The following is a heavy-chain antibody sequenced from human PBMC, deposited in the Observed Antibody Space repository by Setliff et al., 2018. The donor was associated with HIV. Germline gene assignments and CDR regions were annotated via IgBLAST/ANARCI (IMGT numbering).Heavy chain of an antibody. CDR3: ARTEDYSFGDAPFDY. J-gene: IGHJ4*01. Sequence: SETLSLTCTVSGGSISSGDYYWSWIRQHPRKGLEWIGYIYYTGSTYYNPSLKSRVTISVDTSKNQFSLKLSSVTAADTAVYYCARTEDYSFGDAPFDYWGHGTLVTVSS. CDR2: IYYTGST. D-gene: IGHD5-18*01. V-gene: IGHV4-31*03. CDR1: GGSISSGDYY.